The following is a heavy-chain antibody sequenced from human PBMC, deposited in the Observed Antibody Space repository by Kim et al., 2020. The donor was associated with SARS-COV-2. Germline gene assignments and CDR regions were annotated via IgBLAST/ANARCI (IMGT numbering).Heavy chain of an antibody. J-gene: IGHJ5*02. Sequence: ASVKVSCKASGYTFTSYAMNWVRQAPGQGLEWMGWINTNTGNPTYAQGFTGRFVFSLDTSVSTAYLQISSLKAEDTAVYYCARVDNIAAKIWFDPWGQGTLVTVSS. D-gene: IGHD6-13*01. CDR3: ARVDNIAAKIWFDP. V-gene: IGHV7-4-1*02. CDR1: GYTFTSYA. CDR2: INTNTGNP.